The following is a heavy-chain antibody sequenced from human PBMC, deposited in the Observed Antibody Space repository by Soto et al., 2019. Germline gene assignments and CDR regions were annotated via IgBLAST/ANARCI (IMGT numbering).Heavy chain of an antibody. V-gene: IGHV1-18*01. Sequence: ASVKVSCKASGYTFTSYGISWVRQAPGQGLEWMGWISAYNGNTNYAQKLQGRVTMTTDTSTSTAYMELRSLRSDDTAVYYCARENSSPWFGELLYYIDYWGQGTLVTVSS. CDR2: ISAYNGNT. CDR3: ARENSSPWFGELLYYIDY. J-gene: IGHJ4*02. CDR1: GYTFTSYG. D-gene: IGHD3-10*01.